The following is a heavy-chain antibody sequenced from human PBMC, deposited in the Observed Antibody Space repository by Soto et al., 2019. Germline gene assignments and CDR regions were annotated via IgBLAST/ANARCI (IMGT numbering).Heavy chain of an antibody. J-gene: IGHJ4*02. V-gene: IGHV3-7*01. CDR1: GLTFGNYW. D-gene: IGHD2-2*01. CDR3: ARPARECSSPGCAN. CDR2: INQDGSES. Sequence: EVQLVESGGGLVQPGGSLRLSCVVSGLTFGNYWISWVRQAPGKGLEWVANINQDGSESYYVDSVKGRFTISRDNAKNSLYLQMTSLRAEDTAVYYCARPARECSSPGCANWGQGTLVTVSS.